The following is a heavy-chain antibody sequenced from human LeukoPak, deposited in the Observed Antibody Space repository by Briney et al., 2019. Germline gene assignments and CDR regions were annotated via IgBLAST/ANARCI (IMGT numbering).Heavy chain of an antibody. CDR3: ARLPVRSGYGYDAFDI. J-gene: IGHJ3*02. CDR2: TYYSGST. D-gene: IGHD5-12*01. Sequence: SETLSLTCTVSGGSISSYYWSWTRQPPGKGLEWIGYTYYSGSTNYNPSLKSRVTISVDTSKNQFSLKLSSVTAADTAVYYCARLPVRSGYGYDAFDIWGQGTMVTVSS. V-gene: IGHV4-59*08. CDR1: GGSISSYY.